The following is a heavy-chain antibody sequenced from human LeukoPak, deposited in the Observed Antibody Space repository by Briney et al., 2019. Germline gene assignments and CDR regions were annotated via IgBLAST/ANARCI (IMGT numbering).Heavy chain of an antibody. J-gene: IGHJ4*02. D-gene: IGHD3-16*01. CDR3: AREWGEDMITFGGGKMTAYPDY. V-gene: IGHV1-2*02. CDR2: INPNSGGT. CDR1: GYTFTGYY. Sequence: ASVKVSCKASGYTFTGYYMHWVRQAPGQGLEWMGWINPNSGGTNYAQKFQGRVTMTRDTSISTAYMELSRLRSDDTAVYYCAREWGEDMITFGGGKMTAYPDYWGQGTLVTVSS.